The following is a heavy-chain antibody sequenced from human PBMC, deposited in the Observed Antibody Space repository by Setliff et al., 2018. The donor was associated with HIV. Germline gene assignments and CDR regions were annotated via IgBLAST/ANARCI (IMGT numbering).Heavy chain of an antibody. CDR1: GGSLSGYY. V-gene: IGHV4-34*01. J-gene: IGHJ6*03. CDR2: INHDRTT. Sequence: PSETLSLTCAVYGGSLSGYYWSWIRQPPGKGLEWIGEINHDRTTNYNPSLKSRVTISVDTSKNQFSLTLNSVTAADTAVYYCARGSRQLTIFGVVFKTNYYFMDVWG. D-gene: IGHD3-3*01. CDR3: ARGSRQLTIFGVVFKTNYYFMDV.